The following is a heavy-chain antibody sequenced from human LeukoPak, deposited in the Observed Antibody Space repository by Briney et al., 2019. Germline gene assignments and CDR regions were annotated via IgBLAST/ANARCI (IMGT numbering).Heavy chain of an antibody. Sequence: GGSLRLSCAASGFTFSSYAMHWVRQAPGKGLEWVAVISYDGSNKYYADSVKGRFTISRDNSKNTLYLQMNSLRAEDTAVYYCARAGGGYDYGRSPIDYWGQGTLVTVSS. J-gene: IGHJ4*02. CDR2: ISYDGSNK. D-gene: IGHD5-12*01. V-gene: IGHV3-30*04. CDR1: GFTFSSYA. CDR3: ARAGGGYDYGRSPIDY.